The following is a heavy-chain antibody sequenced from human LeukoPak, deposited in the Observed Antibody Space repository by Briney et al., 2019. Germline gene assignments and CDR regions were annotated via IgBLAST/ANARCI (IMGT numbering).Heavy chain of an antibody. Sequence: SVKVSCKASGGAFSDYTFSWVRQAPGQGLEWMGKIIPILGIANFAQRFQGRVTITADKSTSTAFMELSSLTSEDTAVYYCARADKYSYGYCDYWGQGTLVTVSS. V-gene: IGHV1-69*02. D-gene: IGHD5-18*01. CDR1: GGAFSDYT. CDR3: ARADKYSYGYCDY. J-gene: IGHJ4*02. CDR2: IIPILGIA.